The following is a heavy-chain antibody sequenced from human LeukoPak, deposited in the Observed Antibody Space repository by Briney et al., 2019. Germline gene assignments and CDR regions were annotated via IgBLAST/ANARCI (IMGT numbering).Heavy chain of an antibody. Sequence: GGSLRLSCAASGFTFSSYWMHWVRQAPGKGLLWVSRISGDGSSTTYADSVKGRFTISRDNAKNTLYLQMSSLRAEDMAVYYCARGYRYAPRAFDIWGQGTMVTVSS. CDR2: ISGDGSST. CDR3: ARGYRYAPRAFDI. V-gene: IGHV3-74*01. CDR1: GFTFSSYW. D-gene: IGHD5-18*01. J-gene: IGHJ3*02.